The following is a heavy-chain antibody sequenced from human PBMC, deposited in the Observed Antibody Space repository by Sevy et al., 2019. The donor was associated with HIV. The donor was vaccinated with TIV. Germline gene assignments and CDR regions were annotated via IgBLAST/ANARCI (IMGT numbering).Heavy chain of an antibody. V-gene: IGHV1-24*01. CDR3: ATTKDYYEGSGYPFDG. CDR1: GSALTELA. CDR2: FDPEDGET. Sequence: NPRASVKVSCKVSGSALTELAMHWVRQAPGKGLEWMATFDPEDGETFYAQKFQGRVTMTEDTSTDTAYLELVSLRSEDTAVYYCATTKDYYEGSGYPFDGWGQGTLVTVSS. J-gene: IGHJ4*02. D-gene: IGHD3-22*01.